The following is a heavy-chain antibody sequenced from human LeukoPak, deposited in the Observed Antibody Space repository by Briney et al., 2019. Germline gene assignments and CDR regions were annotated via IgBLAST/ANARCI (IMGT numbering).Heavy chain of an antibody. CDR2: INHSGST. Sequence: SETLSLTCAVYGGSFSGYYWSWIRQPPGKGLEWIGEINHSGSTNYNPSLKSRVTISVDTSKNQFSLKLSSVTAADTAVYYCARHVGYSSGRHNAFDIWGQGTMVTVSS. CDR1: GGSFSGYY. D-gene: IGHD6-19*01. J-gene: IGHJ3*02. V-gene: IGHV4-34*01. CDR3: ARHVGYSSGRHNAFDI.